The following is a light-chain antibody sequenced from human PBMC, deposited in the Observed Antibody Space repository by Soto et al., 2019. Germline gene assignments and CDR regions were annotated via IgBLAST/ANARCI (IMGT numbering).Light chain of an antibody. CDR2: GAS. Sequence: EIVMTQSPATLSVSPGERATLSCRASQSVSSNLAWYQQKPGQAPRLLIYGASTRATGIPVRFSGSGSGTELSLTISSLQSEAFAFYYCQQYNNWHPWTFGQGTKVEIK. CDR3: QQYNNWHPWT. J-gene: IGKJ1*01. V-gene: IGKV3-15*01. CDR1: QSVSSN.